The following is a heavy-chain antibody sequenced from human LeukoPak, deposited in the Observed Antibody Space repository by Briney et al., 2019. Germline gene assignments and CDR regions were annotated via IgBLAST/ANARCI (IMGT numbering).Heavy chain of an antibody. J-gene: IGHJ6*02. CDR2: INPNSGGT. CDR1: GYTFTGYY. V-gene: IGHV1-2*02. CDR3: AGECGIAAAGTDYYYGMDV. D-gene: IGHD6-13*01. Sequence: ASVKVSCKASGYTFTGYYMHWVRQAPGQGLEWMGWINPNSGGTNYAQKFQGRVTMTRDTSISTAYMELSRLRSDDTAVYYCAGECGIAAAGTDYYYGMDVWGQGTTVTVSS.